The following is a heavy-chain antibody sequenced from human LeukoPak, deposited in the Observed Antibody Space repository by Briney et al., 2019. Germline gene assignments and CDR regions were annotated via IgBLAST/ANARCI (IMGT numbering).Heavy chain of an antibody. CDR1: GGSISSGAYS. CDR2: IYYSGST. V-gene: IGHV4-39*07. Sequence: PSETLSLTCTVSGGSISSGAYSWSWIRQPPGKGLEWIGSIYYSGSTYYNPSLKSRVTISVDTSKNQFSLKLSSVTAADTAVYYCARDQAVAGLDYWGQGTLVTVSS. J-gene: IGHJ4*02. CDR3: ARDQAVAGLDY. D-gene: IGHD6-19*01.